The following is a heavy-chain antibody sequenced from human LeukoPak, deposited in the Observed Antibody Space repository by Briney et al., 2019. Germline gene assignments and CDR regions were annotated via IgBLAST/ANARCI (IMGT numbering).Heavy chain of an antibody. CDR2: IIPILNVP. D-gene: IGHD2-15*01. V-gene: IGHV1-69*04. J-gene: IGHJ4*02. CDR1: GGTFNDYS. CDR3: ARDRPRARYFDY. Sequence: GSSVKVSCKASGGTFNDYSISRVRQAPGQGLEWMGRIIPILNVPNYAPNFEGRVTITADKSTNTAYMEVSSLKSEDTAVYFRARDRPRARYFDYWGQGTLVTDSS.